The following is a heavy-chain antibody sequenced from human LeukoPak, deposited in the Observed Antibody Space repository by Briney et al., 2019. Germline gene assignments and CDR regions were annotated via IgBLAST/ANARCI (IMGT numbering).Heavy chain of an antibody. CDR1: GYSISSGYY. V-gene: IGHV4-38-2*02. CDR3: AREIYYGSGIGWFDP. Sequence: SETLSLTCAVSGYSISSGYYWGWIRQPPGQGLGWIGNIYPSGSTYYNPSLNSRVTISVDTSKNQFSLKLSSVTAADTALYYCAREIYYGSGIGWFDPWGQGTLVTVSS. J-gene: IGHJ5*02. D-gene: IGHD3-10*01. CDR2: IYPSGST.